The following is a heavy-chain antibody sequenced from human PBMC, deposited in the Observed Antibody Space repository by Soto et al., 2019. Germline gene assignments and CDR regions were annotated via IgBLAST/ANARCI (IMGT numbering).Heavy chain of an antibody. D-gene: IGHD6-19*01. J-gene: IGHJ4*02. V-gene: IGHV3-73*01. CDR3: TGRIAVADE. Sequence: PGGSLRVSCAASGFTFSGSAMHWVRQASGKGLEWVGRIRSKANSYATAYAASVKGRFTISRDDSKNTAYLQMNSLKTEDTAVEDGTGRIAVADEWGQGTLVTVSS. CDR2: IRSKANSYAT. CDR1: GFTFSGSA.